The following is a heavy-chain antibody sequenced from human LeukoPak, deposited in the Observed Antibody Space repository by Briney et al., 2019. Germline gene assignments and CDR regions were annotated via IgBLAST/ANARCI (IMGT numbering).Heavy chain of an antibody. CDR1: GGSISSYY. V-gene: IGHV4-59*01. J-gene: IGHJ6*03. Sequence: SETLSLTCTVSGGSISSYYWSWIRQPPGKGLEWIGYIYYSGSTNYNPSLKGRVTISVDTSKSQFSLKLSSVTAADTAVYYCARDYYDSSGPPYYYYMDVWGKGTTVTVSS. CDR3: ARDYYDSSGPPYYYYMDV. CDR2: IYYSGST. D-gene: IGHD3-22*01.